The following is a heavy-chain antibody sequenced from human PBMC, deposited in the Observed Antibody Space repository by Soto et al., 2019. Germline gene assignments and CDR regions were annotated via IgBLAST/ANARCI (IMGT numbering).Heavy chain of an antibody. V-gene: IGHV3-53*01. D-gene: IGHD3-22*01. J-gene: IGHJ5*02. CDR1: GLTVSNNY. CDR2: IYPGGST. CDR3: ARGYYYIS. Sequence: EVQLVESGGGLIQPGGSLRLSCAASGLTVSNNYMSWVRQAPGKGLEWVSVIYPGGSTYYADSVKGRFTSSRDSSKTTLYLQMTSLRAEDTALYYCARGYYYISWGQGTLVTVSS.